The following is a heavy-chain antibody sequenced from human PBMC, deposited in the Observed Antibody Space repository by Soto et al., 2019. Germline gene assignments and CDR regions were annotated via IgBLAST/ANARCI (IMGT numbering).Heavy chain of an antibody. CDR1: GFTVSSNY. CDR2: IYSGGST. D-gene: IGHD3-10*01. J-gene: IGHJ3*02. CDR3: AVMDYYGSRSGLDI. Sequence: LRLSCAASGFTVSSNYMSWVRQAPGKGLEWVSVIYSGGSTYYADSVKGRFTISRDNSKNTLYLQMNSLRAEDTAVYYCAVMDYYGSRSGLDIWGQGTMVTVSS. V-gene: IGHV3-53*01.